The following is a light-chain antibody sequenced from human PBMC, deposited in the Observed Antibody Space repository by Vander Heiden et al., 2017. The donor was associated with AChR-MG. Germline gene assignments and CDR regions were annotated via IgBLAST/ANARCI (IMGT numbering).Light chain of an antibody. V-gene: IGKV3-20*01. J-gene: IGKJ1*01. CDR2: GAS. CDR3: QQFAEAPWA. CDR1: PSISSSF. Sequence: DIVLTPSPGTLSLSPGERATLSCRASPSISSSFLDWYQQRPGQAPRLLIYGASRRATDIPDRFSGSGSGSEFTLSISRLEPEDAAVYFCQQFAEAPWAFGQGTKVEIK.